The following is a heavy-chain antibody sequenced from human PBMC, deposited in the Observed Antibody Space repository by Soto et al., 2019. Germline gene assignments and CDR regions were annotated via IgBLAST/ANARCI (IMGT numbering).Heavy chain of an antibody. D-gene: IGHD1-1*01. Sequence: SETLSLTCTVSGGSISSGDYYWSWIRQPPGKGLEWIGYIYYSGSTYYNPSLESRVTISVDTSKNQFSLKLSSVTAADTAVYYCARGLEDFDPKHSYFAYWGQGTLVTVSS. V-gene: IGHV4-30-4*01. CDR1: GGSISSGDYY. CDR3: ARGLEDFDPKHSYFAY. CDR2: IYYSGST. J-gene: IGHJ4*02.